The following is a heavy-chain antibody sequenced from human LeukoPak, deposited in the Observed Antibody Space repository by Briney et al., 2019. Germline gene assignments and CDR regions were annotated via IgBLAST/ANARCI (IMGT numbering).Heavy chain of an antibody. CDR1: GGSISSSSYY. CDR2: IYYSGST. CDR3: ARQNRRDYGDYETDY. Sequence: SGTLSLTCTVSGGSISSSSYYWGWIRQPPGKGLEWIGSIYYSGSTYYNPSLKSRVTISVDTSKNQFSLKLSSVTAADTAVYYCARQNRRDYGDYETDYWGQGTLVTVSS. J-gene: IGHJ4*02. V-gene: IGHV4-39*01. D-gene: IGHD4-17*01.